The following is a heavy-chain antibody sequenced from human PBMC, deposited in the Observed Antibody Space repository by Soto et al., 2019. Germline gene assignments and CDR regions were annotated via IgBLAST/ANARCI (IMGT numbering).Heavy chain of an antibody. D-gene: IGHD6-13*01. V-gene: IGHV3-74*01. CDR3: VRGTSGWYGIDY. CDR2: ISPDGSST. CDR1: GFTFSNHW. Sequence: EVQLVESGGGLVQPGGSLRLSCEASGFTFSNHWIHWVRQPPGKGLLWVSRISPDGSSTHYAGSVEGRFTVSRDNARNTLFLQMNSLRDDDTAEYDCVRGTSGWYGIDYWGQGTLVTVSS. J-gene: IGHJ4*02.